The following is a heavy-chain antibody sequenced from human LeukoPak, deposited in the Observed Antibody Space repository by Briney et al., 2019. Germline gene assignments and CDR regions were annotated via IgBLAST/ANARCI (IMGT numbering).Heavy chain of an antibody. V-gene: IGHV4-59*01. CDR3: AREGYYDSSGSYNHDAFDI. CDR2: IYHSGNT. Sequence: SETLSLTCAVYGGSFSGYYWSWIRQPPGKGLEWIGYIYHSGNTNYNPSLKSRVTISIDRSKNQCSLKLTSVTAADTAVYFCAREGYYDSSGSYNHDAFDIWGQGTMVIVSS. J-gene: IGHJ3*02. CDR1: GGSFSGYY. D-gene: IGHD3-22*01.